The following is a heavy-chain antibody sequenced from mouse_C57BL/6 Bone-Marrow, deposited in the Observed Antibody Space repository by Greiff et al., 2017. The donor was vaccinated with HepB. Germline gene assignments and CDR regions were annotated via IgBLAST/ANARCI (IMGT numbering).Heavy chain of an antibody. V-gene: IGHV2-2*01. CDR2: IWSGGST. CDR1: GFSLTSYG. CDR3: ARNSAYDDWYFDV. J-gene: IGHJ1*03. D-gene: IGHD2-12*01. Sequence: VQLQQSGPGLVQPSQSLSITCTVSGFSLTSYGVHWVRQSPGKGLEWLGVIWSGGSTDYNADFISRLSISKDNSKSQVFFKMNSLQADDTAIYYCARNSAYDDWYFDVWGTGTTVTVSS.